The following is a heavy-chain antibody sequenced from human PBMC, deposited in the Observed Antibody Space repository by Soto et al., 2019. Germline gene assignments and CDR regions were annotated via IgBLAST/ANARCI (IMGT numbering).Heavy chain of an antibody. CDR1: GGSISSGGYY. D-gene: IGHD2-15*01. J-gene: IGHJ4*02. V-gene: IGHV4-31*03. Sequence: PSETLSLTCTVSGGSISSGGYYWSWIRQHPGKGLEWIGYIYYSGSTYYNPSLKSRVTISVDTSKNQFSLKLSSVTAADTAVYYCARGIAPVAATLYYFDYWGQGTLVTVSS. CDR3: ARGIAPVAATLYYFDY. CDR2: IYYSGST.